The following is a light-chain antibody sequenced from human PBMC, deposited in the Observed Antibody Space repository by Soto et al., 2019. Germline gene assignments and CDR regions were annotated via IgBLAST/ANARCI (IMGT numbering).Light chain of an antibody. V-gene: IGKV3-20*01. J-gene: IGKJ1*01. Sequence: DIVLTQSPGILSLSPGERATLSCKATQSVASRYLAWYQQKPGQAPRLLIYAATSRAAGIPDRFSGSGSGTDFTLTISRLEPGDFAVYYCLHYPGTPRTFGQGTKVEIK. CDR1: QSVASRY. CDR3: LHYPGTPRT. CDR2: AAT.